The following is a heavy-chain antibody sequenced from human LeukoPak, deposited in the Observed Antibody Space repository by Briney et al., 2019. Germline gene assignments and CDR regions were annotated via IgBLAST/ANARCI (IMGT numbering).Heavy chain of an antibody. J-gene: IGHJ4*02. Sequence: GGSLRLSCAASGFTVSSNHMSWVRQAPGKGLEWVSVIYSGGSTYYADSVKGRFTISRDNSKNTLYLQMNSLRAEDTAVYYCARDGMATIGFDYWGQGTLVTVSS. CDR3: ARDGMATIGFDY. CDR1: GFTVSSNH. D-gene: IGHD5-24*01. CDR2: IYSGGST. V-gene: IGHV3-66*02.